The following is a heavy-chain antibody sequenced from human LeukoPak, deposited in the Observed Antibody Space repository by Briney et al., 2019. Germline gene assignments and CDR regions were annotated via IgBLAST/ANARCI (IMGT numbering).Heavy chain of an antibody. CDR1: GFTFSNYA. J-gene: IGHJ4*02. Sequence: GGSLRLSCAASGFTFSNYAMSWVLQAPGKGLEWVSPISSNGGNTYYADSVKGRFTSSRDNSKNTLNLQMNSLRAEDTAVYYCAKALIMVHPNLDYWGEGTLVTVSS. V-gene: IGHV3-23*01. CDR3: AKALIMVHPNLDY. D-gene: IGHD3-10*01. CDR2: ISSNGGNT.